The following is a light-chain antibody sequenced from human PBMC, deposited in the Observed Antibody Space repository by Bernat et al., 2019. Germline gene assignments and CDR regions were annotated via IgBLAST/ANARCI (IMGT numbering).Light chain of an antibody. V-gene: IGLV2-11*01. CDR3: CSYAGSYTYV. CDR1: SSDVGGYKY. CDR2: DVS. Sequence: RPRSVSGSPGQSVTISCTGTSSDVGGYKYVSWYQQHPGKAPKLMIYDVSKRPSGVPDRFSGSKSGNTASLTISGLQAEDEADYYCCSYAGSYTYVFATGTKVTVL. J-gene: IGLJ1*01.